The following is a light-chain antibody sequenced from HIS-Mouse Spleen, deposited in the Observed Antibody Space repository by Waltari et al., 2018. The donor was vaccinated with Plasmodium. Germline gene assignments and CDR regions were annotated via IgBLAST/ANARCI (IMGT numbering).Light chain of an antibody. CDR2: ETS. V-gene: IGLV2-8*01. J-gene: IGLJ2*01. Sequence: QSALTHPPSASGSPGQSDTLSRTGTSSDDGVYNYVSRYQHHPGKATKLMIYETSKRPSRMPERFSGSKSVNTASPNVCGLQAEDDANYYCSSYAGSNNWAFGGGTKLTVL. CDR3: SSYAGSNNWA. CDR1: SSDDGVYNY.